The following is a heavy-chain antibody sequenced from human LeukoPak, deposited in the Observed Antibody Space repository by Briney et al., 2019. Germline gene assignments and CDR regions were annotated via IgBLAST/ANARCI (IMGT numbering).Heavy chain of an antibody. D-gene: IGHD3-9*01. Sequence: PGGSLTLSCAASGFTFSSYEMNWVRQAPGTGLEWASYISSSGSTIYYADSVKGRFTISRDNAKNSLYLLMNSLRAEDKAVDYCGRGSIYDILTGFDYWGRGKLVTVSS. CDR2: ISSSGSTI. CDR3: GRGSIYDILTGFDY. V-gene: IGHV3-48*03. J-gene: IGHJ4*02. CDR1: GFTFSSYE.